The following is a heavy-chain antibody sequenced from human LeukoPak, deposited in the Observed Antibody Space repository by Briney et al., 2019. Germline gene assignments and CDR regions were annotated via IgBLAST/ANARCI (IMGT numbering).Heavy chain of an antibody. Sequence: TSETLSLTCTVSGGSISSSSYYWGWIRQPPGKGLEWIGSIYYSGSTYYNPSLKSRVTISVDTSKNQFSLKLSSVTAADTAVYYCARHGTYSSGWEVDCWGQGTLVTVSS. CDR1: GGSISSSSYY. CDR2: IYYSGST. V-gene: IGHV4-39*01. D-gene: IGHD6-19*01. J-gene: IGHJ4*02. CDR3: ARHGTYSSGWEVDC.